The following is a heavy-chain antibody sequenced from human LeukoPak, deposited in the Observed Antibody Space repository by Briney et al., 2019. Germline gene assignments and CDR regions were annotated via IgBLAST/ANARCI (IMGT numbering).Heavy chain of an antibody. V-gene: IGHV3-30*01. D-gene: IGHD3-22*01. Sequence: GGSLRLSCAASGFTFSSYAVHWVRQAPGKGLEWVAVISYDGSNKYYADSVKGRFTISRDNSKNTLYLQMNSLRAEDTAVYYCASDLNYYDSSGYYYFDYWGQGTLVTVSS. CDR3: ASDLNYYDSSGYYYFDY. CDR2: ISYDGSNK. CDR1: GFTFSSYA. J-gene: IGHJ4*02.